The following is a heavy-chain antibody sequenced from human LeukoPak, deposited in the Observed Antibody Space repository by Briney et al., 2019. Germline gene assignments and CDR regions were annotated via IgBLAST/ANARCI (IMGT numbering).Heavy chain of an antibody. CDR3: AKTRSDYYYGMDV. CDR1: GFTLDKYA. V-gene: IGHV3-43*02. J-gene: IGHJ6*01. Sequence: PGGCLRPACAAYGFTLDKYATHCVSQDPGKCLECLSFISGDGGSTFYAYSVKGRFTIYRDNSKNSLYLKVNGLGTEDTALYYGAKTRSDYYYGMDVWGQGTTVTVSS. D-gene: IGHD2-2*01. CDR2: ISGDGGST.